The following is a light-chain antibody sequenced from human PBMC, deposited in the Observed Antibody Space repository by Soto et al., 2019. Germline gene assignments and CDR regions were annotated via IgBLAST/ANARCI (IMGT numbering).Light chain of an antibody. CDR2: GNN. CDR1: TSNIGAGYA. CDR3: QSYDNSLTGSWV. Sequence: QSVLTQPPSVSGSPGQGVTISCTGSTSNIGAGYAVHWYQQLPGTAPKLLIYGNNNRPSGVPDRFSGSKSGTSASLAITGLQAEDEADYYCQSYDNSLTGSWVFGGGTKLTVL. J-gene: IGLJ3*02. V-gene: IGLV1-40*01.